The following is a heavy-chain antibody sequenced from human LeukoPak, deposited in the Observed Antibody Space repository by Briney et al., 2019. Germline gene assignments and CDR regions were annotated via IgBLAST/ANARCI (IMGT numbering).Heavy chain of an antibody. J-gene: IGHJ6*03. V-gene: IGHV4-38-2*02. D-gene: IGHD5-18*01. Sequence: SETLSLTCTVSGYSISSGYYWGWIRQPPGKGLEWIGSIYHSGSTYYNPSLKSRVTISVDTSKNQFSLKLSSVTAADTAVYYCARALFGYSYRVVYYYYMDVWGKGTTVTVSS. CDR2: IYHSGST. CDR1: GYSISSGYY. CDR3: ARALFGYSYRVVYYYYMDV.